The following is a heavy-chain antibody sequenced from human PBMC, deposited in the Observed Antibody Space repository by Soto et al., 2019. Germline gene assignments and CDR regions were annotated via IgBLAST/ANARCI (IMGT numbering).Heavy chain of an antibody. V-gene: IGHV4-34*01. CDR2: INHSGST. Sequence: SETLSLTCAVYGGSFSGYYWSWIRQPPGKGLEWIGEINHSGSTNYNPSLKSRVTISVDTSKNQFSLKLSSVTAADTAVYYCASTYSSSLEGFDYWGQGTLVTVSS. CDR3: ASTYSSSLEGFDY. J-gene: IGHJ4*02. CDR1: GGSFSGYY. D-gene: IGHD6-13*01.